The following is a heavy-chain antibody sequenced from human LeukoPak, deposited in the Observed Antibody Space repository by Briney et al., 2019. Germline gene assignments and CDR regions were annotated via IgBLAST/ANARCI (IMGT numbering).Heavy chain of an antibody. CDR2: MNPNSGNT. J-gene: IGHJ6*03. Sequence: GASVKVSCKASGYTFTSYDINWVRQATGQGLEWMRWMNPNSGNTGYAQKFQGRVTMTRNTSISTAYMELSSLTSEDTAVYYCARGPSGCSSTSCYYYYYYMDVWGKGTTVTVSS. CDR3: ARGPSGCSSTSCYYYYYYMDV. D-gene: IGHD2-2*01. CDR1: GYTFTSYD. V-gene: IGHV1-8*01.